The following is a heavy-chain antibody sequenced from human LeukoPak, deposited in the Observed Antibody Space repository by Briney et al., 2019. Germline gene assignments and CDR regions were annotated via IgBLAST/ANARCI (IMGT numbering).Heavy chain of an antibody. Sequence: GGSLRLSCAASGFTFSSYAMSWVRQAPGKGLEWVSAIGGSGGSTYYADSVKGRFTISRDNSKNTLYLQMNSLRAEDTAVYYCAKAPSVDTAMVNFDYWGQGTLVTVSS. D-gene: IGHD5-18*01. V-gene: IGHV3-23*01. CDR1: GFTFSSYA. CDR3: AKAPSVDTAMVNFDY. J-gene: IGHJ4*02. CDR2: IGGSGGST.